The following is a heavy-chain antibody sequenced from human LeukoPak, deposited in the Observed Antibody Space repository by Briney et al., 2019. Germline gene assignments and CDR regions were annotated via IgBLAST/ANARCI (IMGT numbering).Heavy chain of an antibody. Sequence: GRSLRLSCAASGFTFSSYGMSWVRQAPGKGLEWVAATSSSDAGTYHADSVRCRFTISRDNSKNTLYLQMNSLRAEDAAVYFCAKAPVTSCRGAYCYPFDSWGQGTLVTVSS. D-gene: IGHD2-21*01. CDR2: TSSSDAGT. J-gene: IGHJ4*02. CDR1: GFTFSSYG. V-gene: IGHV3-23*01. CDR3: AKAPVTSCRGAYCYPFDS.